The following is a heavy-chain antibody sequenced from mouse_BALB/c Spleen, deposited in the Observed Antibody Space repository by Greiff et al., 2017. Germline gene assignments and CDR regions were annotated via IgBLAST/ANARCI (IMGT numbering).Heavy chain of an antibody. CDR3: VPYYRYDVAWFAY. D-gene: IGHD2-14*01. V-gene: IGHV1S135*01. Sequence: VQLQQSGPELMKPGASVKISCKASGYSFTSYYMHWVKQSHGKSLEWIGYIDPFNGGTSYNQKFKGKATLTVDKSSSTAYMHLSSLTSEDSAVYYCVPYYRYDVAWFAYWGQGTLVTVSA. CDR1: GYSFTSYY. CDR2: IDPFNGGT. J-gene: IGHJ3*01.